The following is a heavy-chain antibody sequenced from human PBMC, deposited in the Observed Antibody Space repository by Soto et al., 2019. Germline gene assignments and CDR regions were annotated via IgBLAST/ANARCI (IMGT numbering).Heavy chain of an antibody. D-gene: IGHD2-15*01. CDR1: GFTFSSYG. CDR2: IWYDGSNK. Sequence: GGSLRLSCAASGFTFSSYGIHWVRQAPGKGLEWVAVIWYDGSNKYYADSVKGRFTISRDNSKNTLYLQMNSLRAEDTAVYYCARDRDGYCSGGSCYSDYWGQGTLVTVSS. CDR3: ARDRDGYCSGGSCYSDY. V-gene: IGHV3-33*01. J-gene: IGHJ4*02.